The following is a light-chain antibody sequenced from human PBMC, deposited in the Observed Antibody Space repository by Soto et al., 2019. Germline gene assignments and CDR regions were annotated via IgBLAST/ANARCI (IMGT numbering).Light chain of an antibody. CDR3: QQYNNWPT. V-gene: IGKV3-15*01. Sequence: EIVMTQSPATLSVSPGERATLSCRASQSVNSNLAWYQQKPGQAPRLLIYGASTRATGVPASFSGSGSGTEFTLTISSLQSEEFAVYFCQQYNNWPTFGQGTKVEIK. J-gene: IGKJ1*01. CDR1: QSVNSN. CDR2: GAS.